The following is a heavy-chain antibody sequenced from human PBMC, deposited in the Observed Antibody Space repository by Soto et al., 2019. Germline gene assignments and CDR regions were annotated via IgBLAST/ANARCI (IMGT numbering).Heavy chain of an antibody. Sequence: QVQLVESGGGVVQPGRSLRLSCAASGFTFSSYGMHWVRQAPGKGLEWVAVIWYDGSNKYYADSVKGRFTISRDNSKNTLYLQMNSLRAEDTAVYYCARDGYCSGGSCYSVPVFDYWGQGTLGTFSS. D-gene: IGHD2-15*01. CDR1: GFTFSSYG. J-gene: IGHJ4*02. CDR2: IWYDGSNK. CDR3: ARDGYCSGGSCYSVPVFDY. V-gene: IGHV3-33*01.